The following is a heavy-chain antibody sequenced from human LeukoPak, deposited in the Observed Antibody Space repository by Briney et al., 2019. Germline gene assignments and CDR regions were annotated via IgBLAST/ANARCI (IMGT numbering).Heavy chain of an antibody. V-gene: IGHV3-9*01. CDR1: GFTFSNYW. J-gene: IGHJ3*02. Sequence: GGSLRLSCEGSGFTFSNYWMSWVRQAPGKGLEWVSGISWNSGSIGYADSVKGRFTISRDNAKNSLYLQMNSLRAEDTALYYCAKSRRGLDAFDIWGQGTMVTVSS. CDR2: ISWNSGSI. CDR3: AKSRRGLDAFDI.